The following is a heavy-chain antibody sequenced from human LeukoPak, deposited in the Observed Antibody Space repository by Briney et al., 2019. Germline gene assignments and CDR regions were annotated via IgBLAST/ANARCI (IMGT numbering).Heavy chain of an antibody. J-gene: IGHJ4*02. D-gene: IGHD3-10*01. Sequence: GGSLRLSCAASGFTFDDYAMHWARQAPGKGLEWVSGISWNSGSIGYADSVKGRFTISRDNAKNSLYLQMNSLRAEDTALYYCAKDRAMVRGVMIDYWGQGTLVTVSS. V-gene: IGHV3-9*01. CDR2: ISWNSGSI. CDR1: GFTFDDYA. CDR3: AKDRAMVRGVMIDY.